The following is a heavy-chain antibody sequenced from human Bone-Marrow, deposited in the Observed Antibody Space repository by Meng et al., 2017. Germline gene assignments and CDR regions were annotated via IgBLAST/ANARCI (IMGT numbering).Heavy chain of an antibody. CDR3: AREGRSHQVGVSVY. Sequence: QVQLQESGPGLVKPSQTLSLTCTVSGGSSSSGDYYWSCTRQPPGKGLEWIGYIYNSGSTYYNPSLKSRVTRSVDTSKNQFSLKLRFVTAADTAVYYCAREGRSHQVGVSVYWGQGNLVTVSS. V-gene: IGHV4-30-4*01. CDR1: GGSSSSGDYY. J-gene: IGHJ4*02. D-gene: IGHD2-21*01. CDR2: IYNSGST.